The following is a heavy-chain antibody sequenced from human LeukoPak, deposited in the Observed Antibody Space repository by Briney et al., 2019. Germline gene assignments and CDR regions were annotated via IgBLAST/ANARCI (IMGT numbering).Heavy chain of an antibody. V-gene: IGHV1-18*01. CDR2: ISVYNGNT. CDR3: ARSRVSHTTVSTLLY. Sequence: ASVKVSCKASGYTFSSYAIAWVRQAPGQGPEWMGSISVYNGNTEYAQKLQGRGTMTTDTFTNTAYMELWNLRPDDTAVYYCARSRVSHTTVSTLLYWGQGTLVTVSS. J-gene: IGHJ4*02. D-gene: IGHD1-14*01. CDR1: GYTFSSYA.